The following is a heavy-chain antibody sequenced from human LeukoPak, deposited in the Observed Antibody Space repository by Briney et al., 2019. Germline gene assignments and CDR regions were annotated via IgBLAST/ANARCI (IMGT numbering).Heavy chain of an antibody. D-gene: IGHD2-2*01. J-gene: IGHJ2*01. Sequence: SETLSLTCTVSGGSISSGDYYWSWIRQPPGKGLEWIGYIYYSGSTYYNPSLKSRVTISVDTSENQFSLKLSSVTAADTAVYYCARVVVPAAINYWYFDLWGRGTLVTVSS. CDR1: GGSISSGDYY. V-gene: IGHV4-30-4*08. CDR3: ARVVVPAAINYWYFDL. CDR2: IYYSGST.